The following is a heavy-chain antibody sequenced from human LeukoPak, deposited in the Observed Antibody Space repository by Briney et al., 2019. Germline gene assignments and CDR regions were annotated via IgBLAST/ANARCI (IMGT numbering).Heavy chain of an antibody. CDR1: GFIFDDYT. CDR3: AKALHTWDTTTLKLDY. CDR2: ITWDGGGP. J-gene: IGHJ4*02. V-gene: IGHV3-43*01. D-gene: IGHD1-26*01. Sequence: GGSLRLSCAASGFIFDDYTMHWVRQAPGKGLEWVSLITWDGGGPYYTDSVKGRFTISRDNNKNSLYLQMNSLRTEDTALYYCAKALHTWDTTTLKLDYWGQGALVTVSS.